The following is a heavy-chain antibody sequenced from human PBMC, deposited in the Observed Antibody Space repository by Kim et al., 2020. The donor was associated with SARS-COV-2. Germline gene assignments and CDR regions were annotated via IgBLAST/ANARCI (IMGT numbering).Heavy chain of an antibody. CDR2: IYYSGST. J-gene: IGHJ4*02. Sequence: SETLSLTCTVSGGSISSYYWSWIRQPPGKGLEWIGYIYYSGSTNYNPSLKSRVTISVDTSKNQFSLKLSSVTAADTAVYYCARGGVVGATGGLFDYWGQGTLVTVSS. CDR3: ARGGVVGATGGLFDY. D-gene: IGHD1-26*01. CDR1: GGSISSYY. V-gene: IGHV4-59*01.